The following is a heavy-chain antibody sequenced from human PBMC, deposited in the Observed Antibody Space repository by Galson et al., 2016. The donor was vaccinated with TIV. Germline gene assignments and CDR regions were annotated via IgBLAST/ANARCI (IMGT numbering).Heavy chain of an antibody. CDR1: GFTFSEYS. CDR2: ISTSGYVK. CDR3: ARQYYFYSYGMDV. V-gene: IGHV3-48*02. Sequence: SLRLSCAASGFTFSEYSFNWVRQAPGKGLEWVAYISTSGYVKYYADSVKGRFTSFRDNAQNSLYLQMNSLSDEDSGVYYCARQYYFYSYGMDVWGQGTAVPVSS. J-gene: IGHJ6*02.